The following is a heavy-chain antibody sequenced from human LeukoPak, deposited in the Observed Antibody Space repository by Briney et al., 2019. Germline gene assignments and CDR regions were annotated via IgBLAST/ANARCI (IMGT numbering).Heavy chain of an antibody. V-gene: IGHV1-69*05. CDR3: ASSAHYYDSNGPADY. D-gene: IGHD3-22*01. Sequence: SVKVSCKTSGGTFSSYAINWVRQAPGQGLEWMGWFIYIYGSAVYAEKFQGRVTITTDESSRTVYMELSSLRSEDTDVYYCASSAHYYDSNGPADYWGQGTRVTVSS. CDR1: GGTFSSYA. J-gene: IGHJ4*02. CDR2: FIYIYGSA.